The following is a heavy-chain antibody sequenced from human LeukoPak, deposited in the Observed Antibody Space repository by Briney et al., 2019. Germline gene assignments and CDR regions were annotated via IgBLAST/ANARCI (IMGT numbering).Heavy chain of an antibody. Sequence: SETLSLTCTVSGGSISSYYWSWIRQPPGKGLEWIGYIYYSGSTNYNPSLKSRVTISVDTSKNQFSLKLASVTAADTAVYYCARPPDPWGQGTLVTVSS. CDR2: IYYSGST. CDR3: ARPPDP. CDR1: GGSISSYY. J-gene: IGHJ5*02. V-gene: IGHV4-59*01.